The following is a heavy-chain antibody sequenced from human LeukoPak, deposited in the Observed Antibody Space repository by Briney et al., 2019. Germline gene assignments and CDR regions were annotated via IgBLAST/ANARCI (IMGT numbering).Heavy chain of an antibody. CDR3: AGVRGDYYFDY. Sequence: GGSLRLSCVASGFIFSSYWMSWVRQAPGKGLEWVANIKQGGSEKYYVDSVRGRFTISRDNAKNSLYPQMNSLRAEDTAVYYCAGVRGDYYFDYWGQGSLVTVSS. CDR2: IKQGGSEK. V-gene: IGHV3-7*01. J-gene: IGHJ4*02. CDR1: GFIFSSYW. D-gene: IGHD3-10*01.